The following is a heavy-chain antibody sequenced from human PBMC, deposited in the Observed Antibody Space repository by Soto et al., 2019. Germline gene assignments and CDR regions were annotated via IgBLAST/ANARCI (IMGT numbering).Heavy chain of an antibody. J-gene: IGHJ2*01. V-gene: IGHV3-15*01. CDR1: GFSFTFNNAW. CDR2: IKSKSDGGTT. Sequence: EVQLVESGGGLVRPGESLRLSCAASGFSFTFNNAWMSWVRQAPGKGLAWVGHIKSKSDGGTTDFGAPVDGRFSISRDDSTNTVSLQMNSLQIEDTGVYYCLTRDADKPRRYFDLWGRGSLVTVSS. CDR3: LTRDADKPRRYFDL. D-gene: IGHD2-2*01.